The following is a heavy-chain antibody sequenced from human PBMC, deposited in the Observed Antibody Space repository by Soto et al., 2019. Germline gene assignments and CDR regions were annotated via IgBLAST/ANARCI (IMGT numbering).Heavy chain of an antibody. D-gene: IGHD2-8*01. CDR2: IYPGDSET. CDR3: FILYGAARRGFDY. V-gene: IGHV5-51*01. J-gene: IGHJ4*02. Sequence: EXLKISYRGTGDXFIKNVVVWMSNMPGKGLEWMGIIYPGDSETRYSPSLQGQVTISVDKSKNTAYLHWSSLKAPDTDIYYCFILYGAARRGFDYWGPGTLGTVS. CDR1: GDXFIKNV.